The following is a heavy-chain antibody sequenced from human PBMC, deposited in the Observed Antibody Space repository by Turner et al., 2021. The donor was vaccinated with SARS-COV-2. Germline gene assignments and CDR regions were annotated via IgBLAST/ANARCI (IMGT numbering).Heavy chain of an antibody. D-gene: IGHD3-22*01. V-gene: IGHV3-13*04. CDR3: ARGYFDSSGYHNWFDP. CDR2: IGTAGDT. CDR1: GFTFSNYA. J-gene: IGHJ5*02. Sequence: EVQLVESGGGLVQPGGSLRLSCAASGFTFSNYAMHWVRQATGKGLEWVSAIGTAGDTYYPGSVKGRLTTSRENAKNSLYLQMNSRRAGDTAVYYCARGYFDSSGYHNWFDPWGQGTLVTVSS.